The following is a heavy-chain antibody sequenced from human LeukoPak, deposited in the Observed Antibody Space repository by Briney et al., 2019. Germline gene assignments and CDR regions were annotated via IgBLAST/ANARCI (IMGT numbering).Heavy chain of an antibody. V-gene: IGHV3-23*01. CDR2: ISGSGGST. Sequence: HSGVSLRLSSTASGFTFSSYAMSWVRQAPGKGLEWVSSISGSGGSTYYADSVKGRFTISRDNSKNTLYLQMNSLRAEDTAVYYCAKVPNAGYSSSPDYWGQGTLVTVSS. CDR1: GFTFSSYA. J-gene: IGHJ4*02. CDR3: AKVPNAGYSSSPDY. D-gene: IGHD6-13*01.